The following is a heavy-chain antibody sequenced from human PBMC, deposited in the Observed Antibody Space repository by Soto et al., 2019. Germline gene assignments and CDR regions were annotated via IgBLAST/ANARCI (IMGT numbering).Heavy chain of an antibody. CDR2: ISGSGGST. J-gene: IGHJ4*02. CDR3: AKRGSGSYYDY. V-gene: IGHV3-23*01. Sequence: EVQLLESGGGLVQPGGSLRLSCAASGFTFSNYAMYWVRQAPGKGLEWVSVISGSGGSTYYADSVKGRFTISRDNSKNTLYLQMNSLRAEDTAVYYCAKRGSGSYYDYWGQGTLVTVSS. CDR1: GFTFSNYA. D-gene: IGHD3-10*01.